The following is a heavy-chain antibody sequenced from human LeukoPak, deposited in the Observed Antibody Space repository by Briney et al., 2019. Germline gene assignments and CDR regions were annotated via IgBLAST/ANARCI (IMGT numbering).Heavy chain of an antibody. Sequence: GRSLRLSRAASGFTFDDYAMHWFRQAPGKGLEWVSGISWNSGTRGYADSVKGRFTISRDNGKTSLYLQMNSLRAEDTALYYCAKDFSSRPGRRTYYIDYWGQGTLVTVSS. D-gene: IGHD6-13*01. V-gene: IGHV3-9*01. CDR1: GFTFDDYA. CDR2: ISWNSGTR. J-gene: IGHJ4*02. CDR3: AKDFSSRPGRRTYYIDY.